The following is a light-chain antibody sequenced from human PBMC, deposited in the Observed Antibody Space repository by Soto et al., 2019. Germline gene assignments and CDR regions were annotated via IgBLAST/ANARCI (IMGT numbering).Light chain of an antibody. CDR2: DAS. Sequence: EIVLTQSPPTLSLSPGERATLSCRASQSVSSYLAWYQQRPGQAPRLLISDASSRATGIPARVSGSGSGPDFTLPISSLEREDFAVYYCQQRSNWPRTFGQGTKVEIK. V-gene: IGKV3-11*01. CDR1: QSVSSY. J-gene: IGKJ1*01. CDR3: QQRSNWPRT.